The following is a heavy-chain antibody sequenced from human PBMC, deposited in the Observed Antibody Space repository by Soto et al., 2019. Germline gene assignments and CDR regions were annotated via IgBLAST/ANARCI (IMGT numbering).Heavy chain of an antibody. Sequence: ETLSLTCPVSGGSISSYYWSWIRRPPGKGLEWIGYIYYSGSTNYNPSIKSRVTISVDTSKNQFSLKVSGVSAADTAVYYCATSQKGYNWNYFDHWGQGALVTVSS. CDR2: IYYSGST. D-gene: IGHD1-20*01. CDR3: ATSQKGYNWNYFDH. CDR1: GGSISSYY. J-gene: IGHJ4*02. V-gene: IGHV4-59*08.